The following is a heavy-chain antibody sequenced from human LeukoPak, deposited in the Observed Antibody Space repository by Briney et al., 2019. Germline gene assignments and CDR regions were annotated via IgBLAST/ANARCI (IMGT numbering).Heavy chain of an antibody. Sequence: ASVKVSCKASGYTFTGYYMHWVRQAPGQGLEWMGWIDPNGGGTHYALTFQGRVTMTRGTSISTAYMELSSLRSDDTAVYFCARVSGRSGPFDYWGLGTLVTVSS. CDR3: ARVSGRSGPFDY. V-gene: IGHV1-2*02. J-gene: IGHJ4*02. CDR1: GYTFTGYY. CDR2: IDPNGGGT.